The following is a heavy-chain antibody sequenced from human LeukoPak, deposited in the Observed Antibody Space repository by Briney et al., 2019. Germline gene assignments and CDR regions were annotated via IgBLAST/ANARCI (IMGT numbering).Heavy chain of an antibody. CDR3: VPRGGATGY. V-gene: IGHV1-2*02. D-gene: IGHD1-14*01. CDR1: GYTFTGYY. J-gene: IGHJ4*02. Sequence: ASVKVSCKASGYTFTGYYMHWVRQAPGQGLEWMGWINPNSGGTNYAQKFQGRVTMTEDTSTDTAYMELSSLRSEDTAVYYCVPRGGATGYWGQGTLVTVSS. CDR2: INPNSGGT.